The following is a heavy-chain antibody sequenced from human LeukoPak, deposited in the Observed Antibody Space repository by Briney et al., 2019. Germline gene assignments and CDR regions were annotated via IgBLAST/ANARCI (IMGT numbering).Heavy chain of an antibody. D-gene: IGHD4-17*01. CDR2: INPNSGGT. V-gene: IGHV1-2*02. CDR1: GYTFTGYY. CDR3: ARVTEMTTVTSAFDY. J-gene: IGHJ4*02. Sequence: GASVKVSCKASGYTFTGYYMHWVRQDPGQGLEWMGWINPNSGGTNYAQKFQGRVTMTRDTSISTAYMELSRLRSDDTAVYYCARVTEMTTVTSAFDYWGQGTLVTVSS.